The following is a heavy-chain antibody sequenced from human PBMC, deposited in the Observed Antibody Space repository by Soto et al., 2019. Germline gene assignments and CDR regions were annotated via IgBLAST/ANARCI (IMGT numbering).Heavy chain of an antibody. D-gene: IGHD2-8*01. J-gene: IGHJ6*02. CDR1: GYSFTSYW. Sequence: GESLKISCKGSGYSFTSYWISWVRQMPGKGLEWMGRIDPSDSYTNYSPSFQGHVTISADKSISTAYLQWSSLKASDTAMYYCARLRVYCTNGVCYGMDVWGQGTTVTV. CDR2: IDPSDSYT. V-gene: IGHV5-10-1*01. CDR3: ARLRVYCTNGVCYGMDV.